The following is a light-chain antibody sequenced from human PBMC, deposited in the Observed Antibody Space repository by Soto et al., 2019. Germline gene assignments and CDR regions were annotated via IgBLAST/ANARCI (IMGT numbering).Light chain of an antibody. CDR3: QQYSSTPET. V-gene: IGKV3-20*01. J-gene: IGKJ1*01. CDR2: AAS. CDR1: QSVGSSY. Sequence: EIVLTQSPGTLSLSPGERATLSCRASQSVGSSYLAWYQQKAGQSPRLVIYAASTRAAGIPDRFSGGGSGTDFTLTISRLEPEDFAVYYCQQYSSTPETFGQGTKVDIK.